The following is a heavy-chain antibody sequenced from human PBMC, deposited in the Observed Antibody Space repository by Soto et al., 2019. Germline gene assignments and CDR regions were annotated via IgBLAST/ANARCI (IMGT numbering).Heavy chain of an antibody. J-gene: IGHJ4*02. Sequence: QVQLVESGGGVVQSGRSLRLSCAASGFTFSSYAMHWVRQAPGKGLEWVAVISYDGSNKYYADSVKGRFTISRDNSKNTLYLQMNSLRAEDTAVYYCARGAQLWSPVDYWGQGTLVTVSS. D-gene: IGHD5-18*01. CDR3: ARGAQLWSPVDY. V-gene: IGHV3-30-3*01. CDR2: ISYDGSNK. CDR1: GFTFSSYA.